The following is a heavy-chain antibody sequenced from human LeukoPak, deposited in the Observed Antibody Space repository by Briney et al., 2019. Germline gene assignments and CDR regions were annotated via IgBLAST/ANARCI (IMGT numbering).Heavy chain of an antibody. J-gene: IGHJ4*02. Sequence: PSETLSLTCAVSGGSISSSNWWSWVRQPPGKGLEWIGEIYHSGSTNYNQSLKSRVTISVDKSKNQFSLKLSTVTAADTAVYYCAREARDYYDSSGYYYFDFWGQGTLVTVSS. D-gene: IGHD3-22*01. CDR1: GGSISSSNW. V-gene: IGHV4-4*02. CDR2: IYHSGST. CDR3: AREARDYYDSSGYYYFDF.